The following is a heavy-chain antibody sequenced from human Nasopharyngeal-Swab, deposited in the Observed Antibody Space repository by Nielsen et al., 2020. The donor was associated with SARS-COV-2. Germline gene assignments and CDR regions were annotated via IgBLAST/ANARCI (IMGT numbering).Heavy chain of an antibody. CDR1: GFTFSSYS. CDR3: ARGHYDYWTGLDV. V-gene: IGHV3-48*04. D-gene: IGHD3/OR15-3a*01. CDR2: ISRTLDSI. J-gene: IGHJ6*04. Sequence: GSLRLSCAASGFTFSSYSMHWVRQAPGKGLEWVSYISRTLDSIYYADSVKGRFTISRDNAKNSLDLQMNSLRADDTAAYYCARGHYDYWTGLDVWGEGTTVTVSS.